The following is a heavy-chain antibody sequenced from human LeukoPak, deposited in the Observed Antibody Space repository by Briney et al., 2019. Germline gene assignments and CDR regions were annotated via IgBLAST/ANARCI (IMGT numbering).Heavy chain of an antibody. CDR2: ISSSSSYI. CDR1: GFTFSSYS. J-gene: IGHJ3*02. CDR3: ARQYSGSYQLGAFDI. V-gene: IGHV3-21*01. D-gene: IGHD1-26*01. Sequence: GGSLRLSCAASGFTFSSYSMNWVRQAPGKGLEWVSSISSSSSYIYYADSVKGRFTISRDNAKNSLYLQMSSLRAEDTAVYYCARQYSGSYQLGAFDIWGQGTMVTVSS.